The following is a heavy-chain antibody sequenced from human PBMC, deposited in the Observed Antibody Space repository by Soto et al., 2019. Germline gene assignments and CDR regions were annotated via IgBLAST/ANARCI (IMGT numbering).Heavy chain of an antibody. V-gene: IGHV1-69*13. J-gene: IGHJ6*02. CDR1: GGTFSSYA. CDR3: ARSQGSSTSLEIYYYYYYGMDV. Sequence: SVKVSCKASGGTFSSYAISWVRQAPGQGLEWMGGIIPISGTANNAQKFQGRVTITADESTSTAYMELSSLRSEDTAVYYCARSQGSSTSLEIYYYYYYGMDVWGQGTTVTV. CDR2: IIPISGTA. D-gene: IGHD2-2*01.